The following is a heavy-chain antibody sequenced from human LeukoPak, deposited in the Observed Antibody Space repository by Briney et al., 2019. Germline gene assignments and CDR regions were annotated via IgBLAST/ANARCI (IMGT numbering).Heavy chain of an antibody. CDR1: GGSISSGGYS. D-gene: IGHD2-15*01. CDR3: ARSIGSSYCSGGSCYAVLFDI. CDR2: SYRSGST. J-gene: IGHJ3*02. Sequence: KTSETLSLTCTVSGGSISSGGYSWSWIRQPPGKGLEWVGYSYRSGSTYYNPSLKSRVTISVDRSKNQFSLKLSSVTAADTAVYYCARSIGSSYCSGGSCYAVLFDIWGQGTMVTVSS. V-gene: IGHV4-30-2*01.